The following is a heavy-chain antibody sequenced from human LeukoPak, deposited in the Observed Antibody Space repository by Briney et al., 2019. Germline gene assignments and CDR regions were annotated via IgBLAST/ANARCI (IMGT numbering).Heavy chain of an antibody. Sequence: SETLSLTCAVYGGSFSGHYWSWIRQPPGKGLEWIGEINHSGSTNYNPSLKSRVTISVDTSKNQFSLKLSSVTAADTAVYYCARGYYYDSSRPPNNWFDPWGQGTLVTVSS. CDR2: INHSGST. CDR3: ARGYYYDSSRPPNNWFDP. D-gene: IGHD3-22*01. CDR1: GGSFSGHY. V-gene: IGHV4-34*01. J-gene: IGHJ5*02.